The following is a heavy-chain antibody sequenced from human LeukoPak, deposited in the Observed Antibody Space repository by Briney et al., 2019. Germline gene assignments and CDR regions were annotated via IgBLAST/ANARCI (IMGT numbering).Heavy chain of an antibody. V-gene: IGHV3-23*01. Sequence: GRSLRLSCAASGFTFSNYAMNWVRQAPGKGLEWVSAISGSGAATFNADSVKGRFTISRDNSKNTLYLQMNSLRAEDTAVYYCAKDLSSGWYPYYFDFWGRGTLVTVSS. CDR1: GFTFSNYA. CDR2: ISGSGAAT. D-gene: IGHD6-19*01. CDR3: AKDLSSGWYPYYFDF. J-gene: IGHJ4*02.